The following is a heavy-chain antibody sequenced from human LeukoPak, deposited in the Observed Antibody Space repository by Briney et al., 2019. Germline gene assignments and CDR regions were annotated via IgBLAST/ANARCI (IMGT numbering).Heavy chain of an antibody. V-gene: IGHV3-11*05. CDR1: GFTSSDYY. J-gene: IGHJ4*02. CDR3: ARGGQYSIY. D-gene: IGHD2/OR15-2a*01. Sequence: PEGSLRLSCAASGFTSSDYYMSWIRQPPGNWKEWVSYISGGSGDTNYAESVKGRFTISRDNAKSSLYLQMNSLRADDTAVYYCARGGQYSIYWGQGTPVTVSS. CDR2: ISGGSGDT.